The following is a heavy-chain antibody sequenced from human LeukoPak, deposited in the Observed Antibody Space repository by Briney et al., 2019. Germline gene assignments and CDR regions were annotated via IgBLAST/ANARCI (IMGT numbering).Heavy chain of an antibody. J-gene: IGHJ6*02. CDR2: IYYSGST. Sequence: SETLSLTCTVSGGSISSSSYYWGWIRQPPGKGLEWIGSIYYSGSTYYNPSLKSRVTISVDTSKNQFSLKLSSVTAPDTAVYYCARHRTSPYYYGMDVWGQGTTVTVSS. V-gene: IGHV4-39*01. CDR1: GGSISSSSYY. CDR3: ARHRTSPYYYGMDV.